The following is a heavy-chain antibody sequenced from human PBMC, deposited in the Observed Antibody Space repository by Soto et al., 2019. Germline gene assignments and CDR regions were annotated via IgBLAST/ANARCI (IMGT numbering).Heavy chain of an antibody. CDR1: GGTFSSYA. CDR2: IIPIFGTA. D-gene: IGHD1-1*01. Sequence: QVQLVQSGAEVKKPGSSVKVSCKASGGTFSSYAISWVRQAPGQGLEWMGGIIPIFGTANYAQKFQGRVTITAEESTSTASMELTSLRSEDTDVYYCAANDYARVDNWGQGTLVTASA. CDR3: AANDYARVDN. V-gene: IGHV1-69*12. J-gene: IGHJ4*02.